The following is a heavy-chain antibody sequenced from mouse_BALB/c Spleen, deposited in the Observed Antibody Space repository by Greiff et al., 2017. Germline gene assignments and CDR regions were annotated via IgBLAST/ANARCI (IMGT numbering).Heavy chain of an antibody. Sequence: EVQVEESGPGLVKPSQSLSFSCTASGYSITSDYAWKWNRQFPGNLLECMGNISYSGNTSYNPTLKSRITITRDTSKNQFFLQLNSVTTEDTATYYCATYDSNFYAMDFWGQGTSVTVSS. CDR1: GYSITSDYA. CDR3: ATYDSNFYAMDF. D-gene: IGHD2-5*01. J-gene: IGHJ4*01. CDR2: ISYSGNT. V-gene: IGHV3-2*02.